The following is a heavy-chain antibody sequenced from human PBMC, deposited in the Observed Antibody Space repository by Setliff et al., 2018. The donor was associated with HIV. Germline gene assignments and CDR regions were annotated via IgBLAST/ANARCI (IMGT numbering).Heavy chain of an antibody. CDR2: IYDSEST. CDR1: GGSISSGDYY. D-gene: IGHD4-17*01. Sequence: SETLSLTCTVSGGSISSGDYYWSWIRQPPGKGLEWIGGIYDSESTYYNPSLKSRVTISVDTSKNHFSLKLNSVTAADTAVYYCARAPGPYGDYNWFDPWGQGALVTVSS. J-gene: IGHJ5*02. V-gene: IGHV4-30-4*08. CDR3: ARAPGPYGDYNWFDP.